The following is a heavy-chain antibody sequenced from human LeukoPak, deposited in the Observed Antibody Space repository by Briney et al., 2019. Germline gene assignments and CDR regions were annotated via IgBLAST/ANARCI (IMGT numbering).Heavy chain of an antibody. Sequence: ASVKVSCKASGYTFTNYYMHWVRQAPAQGLKWMGIIHSGGGSTTYAQKFQGRVTMTRDTSTSTVYMELSSLRSEDTAVYYCASDGTHHSWDYWGQGTLVTVSS. CDR1: GYTFTNYY. V-gene: IGHV1-46*01. CDR3: ASDGTHHSWDY. CDR2: IHSGGGST. D-gene: IGHD1-1*01. J-gene: IGHJ4*02.